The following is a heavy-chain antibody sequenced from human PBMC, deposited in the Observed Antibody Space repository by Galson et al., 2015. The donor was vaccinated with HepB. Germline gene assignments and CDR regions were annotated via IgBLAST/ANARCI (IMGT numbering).Heavy chain of an antibody. CDR2: ISGSGGST. D-gene: IGHD6-13*01. CDR3: AKAFGYSSSWWDDAFDI. CDR1: GFTFSSYA. V-gene: IGHV3-23*01. J-gene: IGHJ3*02. Sequence: SLRLSCAASGFTFSSYAMSWVRQAPGKGLEWVSAISGSGGSTYYADSVKGRFTISRDNSKNTPYLQMNSLRAEDTAVYYCAKAFGYSSSWWDDAFDIWGQGTTVTVSS.